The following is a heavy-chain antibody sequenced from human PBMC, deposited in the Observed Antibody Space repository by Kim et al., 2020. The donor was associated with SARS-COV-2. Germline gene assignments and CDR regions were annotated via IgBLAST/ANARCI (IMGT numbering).Heavy chain of an antibody. V-gene: IGHV3-48*01. J-gene: IGHJ4*02. CDR3: APGGVGY. D-gene: IGHD1-26*01. CDR2: SSGTI. Sequence: SSGTIYHADAVKGRFTVTRENAKTSLYLKMNSLRAEDTAVYHCAPGGVGYWGQGTLVTVSS.